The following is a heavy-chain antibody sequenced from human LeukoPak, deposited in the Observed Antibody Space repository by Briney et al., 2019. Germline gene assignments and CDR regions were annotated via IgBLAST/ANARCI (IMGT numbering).Heavy chain of an antibody. CDR2: IYSGVPT. D-gene: IGHD1-1*01. V-gene: IGHV4-4*09. J-gene: IGHJ4*02. CDR1: GVSLSRFY. Sequence: PSETLSLTCTTSGVSLSRFYCSWVRQPPGKGLEWIGNIYSGVPTYFNPSLKSRVIISVDTSKNQLSLNLTSVTAADTAMYYCVQTTGWPGFDYWGQGILVTVSS. CDR3: VQTTGWPGFDY.